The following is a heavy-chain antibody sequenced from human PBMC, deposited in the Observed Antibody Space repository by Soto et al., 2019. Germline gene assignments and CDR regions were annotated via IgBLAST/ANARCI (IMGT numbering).Heavy chain of an antibody. J-gene: IGHJ3*02. CDR1: GYTFTSYG. CDR2: ISAYNGNT. V-gene: IGHV1-18*01. CDR3: ARGLTYYDSSGYHIDAFDI. Sequence: ASVKVSCKASGYTFTSYGISWVRQAPGQRLEWMGWISAYNGNTNYAQKLQGRVTMTTDTSTSTAYMELRSLRSDDTAVYYCARGLTYYDSSGYHIDAFDIWGQGTMVTVSS. D-gene: IGHD3-22*01.